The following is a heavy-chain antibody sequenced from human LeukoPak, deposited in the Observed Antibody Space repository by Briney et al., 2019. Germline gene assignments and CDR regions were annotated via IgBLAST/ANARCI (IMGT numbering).Heavy chain of an antibody. V-gene: IGHV3-23*01. CDR1: GFTFSSYG. CDR3: AKDLGYAGYNWNDAAFDI. CDR2: ISGSGGST. J-gene: IGHJ3*02. D-gene: IGHD1-1*01. Sequence: GGSLRLSCAASGFTFSSYGMRWVRQAPGKGLEWVSAISGSGGSTYYADSVKGRFTISRALYLQMNSLRAEDTAVYYCAKDLGYAGYNWNDAAFDIWGQGTMVTVSS.